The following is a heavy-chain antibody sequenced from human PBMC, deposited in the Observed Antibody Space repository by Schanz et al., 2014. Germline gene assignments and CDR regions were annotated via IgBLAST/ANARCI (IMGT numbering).Heavy chain of an antibody. CDR2: ISGSGGST. D-gene: IGHD3-10*01. CDR1: GFTFSSFA. V-gene: IGHV3-23*04. CDR3: ARIGGSVFDY. J-gene: IGHJ4*02. Sequence: EVQLVESGGGLVQPGRSLRLSCAASGFTFSSFAMTWVRQAPGRGLEWVSAISGSGGSTYYAGSVKGRFTISRDNSKNTLYLQMNSLRAEDTAVYYCARIGGSVFDYWAQGTLVTVSS.